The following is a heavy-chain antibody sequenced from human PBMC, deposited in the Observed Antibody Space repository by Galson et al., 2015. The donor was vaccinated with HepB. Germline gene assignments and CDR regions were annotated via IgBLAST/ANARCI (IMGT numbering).Heavy chain of an antibody. CDR2: ISYDGSNK. D-gene: IGHD5-24*01. J-gene: IGHJ3*02. CDR1: GFTFSSYG. V-gene: IGHV3-30*18. CDR3: AKDLEMATIDIAFDI. Sequence: SLRLSCAASGFTFSSYGMHWVRQAPGKGLEWVAVISYDGSNKYYADSVKGRFTISRDNSKNTLYLQMNSLRTEDTAVYYCAKDLEMATIDIAFDIWGQGTMVTVSS.